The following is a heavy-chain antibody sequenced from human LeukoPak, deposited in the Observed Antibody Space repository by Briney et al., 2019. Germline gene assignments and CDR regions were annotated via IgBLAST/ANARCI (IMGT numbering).Heavy chain of an antibody. V-gene: IGHV4-30-4*07. CDR3: ARSSSYYDFWSGYPKSLYYFDY. D-gene: IGHD3-3*01. J-gene: IGHJ4*02. CDR2: IYYSGST. CDR1: GGSISSGGYS. Sequence: SQTLSLTCAVSGGSISSGGYSWSWIRQPPGKGLEWIGYIYYSGSTNYNPSLKSRVTISVDTSKNQFSLKLSSVTAADTAVYYCARSSSYYDFWSGYPKSLYYFDYWGQGTLVTVSS.